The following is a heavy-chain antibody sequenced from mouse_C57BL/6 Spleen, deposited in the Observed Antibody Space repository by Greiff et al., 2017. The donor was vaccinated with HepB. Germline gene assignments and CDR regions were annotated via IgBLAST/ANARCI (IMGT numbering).Heavy chain of an antibody. Sequence: EVKLQQSGPELVKPGASVKISCKASGYTFTDYYMNWVKQSHGKSLEWIGDINPNNGGTSYNQKFKGKATLTVDKSSSTAYMELRSLTSEDSAVYYCARRDSSGWNYWGQGTTLTVSS. J-gene: IGHJ2*01. V-gene: IGHV1-26*01. CDR3: ARRDSSGWNY. D-gene: IGHD3-2*02. CDR2: INPNNGGT. CDR1: GYTFTDYY.